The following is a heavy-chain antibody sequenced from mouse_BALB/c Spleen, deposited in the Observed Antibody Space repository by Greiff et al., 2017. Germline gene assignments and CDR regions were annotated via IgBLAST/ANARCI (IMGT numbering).Heavy chain of an antibody. CDR1: GYTFTSYT. D-gene: IGHD2-14*01. Sequence: QVQLQQSGAELARPGASVKMSCKASGYTFTSYTMHWVKQRPGQGLEWIGYINPSSGYTNYNQKFKDKATLTADKSSSTAYMQLSSLTSEDSAVYYCARTLYYRYDGSYAMDYWGQGTSVTVSS. J-gene: IGHJ4*01. CDR3: ARTLYYRYDGSYAMDY. V-gene: IGHV1-4*01. CDR2: INPSSGYT.